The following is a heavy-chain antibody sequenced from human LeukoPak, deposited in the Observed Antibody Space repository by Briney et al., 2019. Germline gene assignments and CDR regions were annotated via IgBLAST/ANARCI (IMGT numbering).Heavy chain of an antibody. CDR1: GFTFSSYW. J-gene: IGHJ4*02. Sequence: PGGSLRLSCVASGFTFSSYWMSWVRQAPGKGLEWVADIKEDGSEKYYVDSVKGRFTISRDNAKNSLYLQMNSLRAEDTAVYYCALTPDYYGSGSFDYWGQGTLVTVSS. CDR2: IKEDGSEK. D-gene: IGHD3-10*01. CDR3: ALTPDYYGSGSFDY. V-gene: IGHV3-7*01.